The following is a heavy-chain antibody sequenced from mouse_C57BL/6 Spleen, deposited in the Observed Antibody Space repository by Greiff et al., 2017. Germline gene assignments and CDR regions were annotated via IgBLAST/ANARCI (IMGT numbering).Heavy chain of an antibody. CDR3: ARPGLDY. Sequence: EVKLMESGGGLVKPGGSLKLSCAASGFTFSDYGMHWVRQAPEKGLEWVAYISSGSSTMYYADTVKGRFTISRDNAKNTLFLQMTSLRSEDTAMYYGARPGLDYWGQGTTLTVSS. CDR1: GFTFSDYG. J-gene: IGHJ2*01. CDR2: ISSGSSTM. D-gene: IGHD4-1*01. V-gene: IGHV5-17*01.